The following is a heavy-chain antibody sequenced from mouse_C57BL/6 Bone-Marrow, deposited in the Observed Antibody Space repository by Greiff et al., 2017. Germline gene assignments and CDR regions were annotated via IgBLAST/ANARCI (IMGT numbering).Heavy chain of an antibody. CDR1: GYTFTDYY. V-gene: IGHV1-76*01. CDR3: ARSRPGFYFDY. D-gene: IGHD1-2*01. J-gene: IGHJ2*01. Sequence: VQLQQSGAELVRPGASVKLSCKASGYTFTDYYINWVKQRPGQGLEWIARIYPGSGNTYYNETFKGPATLTSEKSASTAYMQLSSLTSADCSVYFCARSRPGFYFDYWGQGTTLTVSS. CDR2: IYPGSGNT.